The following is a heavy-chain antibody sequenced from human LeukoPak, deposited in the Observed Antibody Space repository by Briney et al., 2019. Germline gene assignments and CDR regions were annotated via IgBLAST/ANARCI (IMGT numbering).Heavy chain of an antibody. CDR2: INPNSGGT. Sequence: GASVKVSCKASGYTFTGYYMHWVRQAPGQGLEWMGRINPNSGGTNYAQKLQGRVTMTTDTSTSTAYMELRSLRSDDTAVYYCASGYCSSTSCYYPFDYWGQGTLVTVSS. CDR3: ASGYCSSTSCYYPFDY. CDR1: GYTFTGYY. J-gene: IGHJ4*02. D-gene: IGHD2-2*03. V-gene: IGHV1-2*06.